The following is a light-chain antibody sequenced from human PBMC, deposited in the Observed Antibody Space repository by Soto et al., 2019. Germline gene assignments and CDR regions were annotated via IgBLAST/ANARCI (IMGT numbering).Light chain of an antibody. Sequence: QAVVTQPPSVSGAPGQRVTISCTESSSNIGAGYDVHWYQQLPGTAPKLLIYANSNRPSGVPDRFSGSKSGTSASLAITGLHAEDEADYYCQSYDSSLSAWVFGGGTKLTVL. CDR2: ANS. CDR3: QSYDSSLSAWV. J-gene: IGLJ3*02. CDR1: SSNIGAGYD. V-gene: IGLV1-40*01.